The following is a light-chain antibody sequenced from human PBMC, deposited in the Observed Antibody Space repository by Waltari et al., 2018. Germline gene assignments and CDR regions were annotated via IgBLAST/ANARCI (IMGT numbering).Light chain of an antibody. CDR1: QSVSSY. Sequence: EIVLTQSPATLSLSPGERATLSCRASQSVSSYLAWYQQKPGQAPRLLIYDASNRATGIPARFSGSGSGTDFTLTISSLEPEDFATYYCQQYHIYPLTFGPGTKVDFK. CDR2: DAS. CDR3: QQYHIYPLT. V-gene: IGKV3-11*01. J-gene: IGKJ3*01.